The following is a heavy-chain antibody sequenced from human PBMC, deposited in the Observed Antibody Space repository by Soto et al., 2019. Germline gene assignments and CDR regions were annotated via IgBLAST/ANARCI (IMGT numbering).Heavy chain of an antibody. CDR2: IIPIFGTA. D-gene: IGHD2-15*01. CDR3: AGHGCCRGGSCPLHFYYYYGMDV. CDR1: GGTFSSSA. Sequence: QVQLVQSGAEVKKPGSSVKVSCKASGGTFSSSAISWVRQAPGQGLEWMGGIIPIFGTADYAQKVQGRVTITADESPRTAYMELSSLRYEDTAVYYCAGHGCCRGGSCPLHFYYYYGMDVWGQGTTVNVSS. J-gene: IGHJ6*02. V-gene: IGHV1-69*12.